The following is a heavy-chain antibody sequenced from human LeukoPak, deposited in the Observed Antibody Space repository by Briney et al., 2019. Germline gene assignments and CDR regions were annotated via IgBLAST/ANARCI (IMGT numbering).Heavy chain of an antibody. CDR3: AKVDPITMIVVAPADY. Sequence: GGSLRLSCAASGFTFSSYAMSWVRQAPGKGLEWVSAISGSGGSIYYADSVKGRFTISRDNSKNTLYLQLNSLRAEDTAVYYCAKVDPITMIVVAPADYWGQGTLVTVSS. V-gene: IGHV3-23*01. D-gene: IGHD3-22*01. CDR1: GFTFSSYA. CDR2: ISGSGGSI. J-gene: IGHJ4*02.